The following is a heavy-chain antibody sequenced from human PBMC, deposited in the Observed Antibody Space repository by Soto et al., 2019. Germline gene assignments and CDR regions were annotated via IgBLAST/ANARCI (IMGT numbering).Heavy chain of an antibody. D-gene: IGHD2-2*01. CDR2: IYYSGST. J-gene: IGHJ4*02. CDR1: GCSISSYY. Sequence: SETLSLTCTVSGCSISSYYWSRIRQPPGKGLEWIGYIYYSGSTNYNPSLKSRVTISVDTSKNQFSLKLSSVTAADTAVYYCAREMATSEFDYWGQGTLVTVSS. V-gene: IGHV4-59*01. CDR3: AREMATSEFDY.